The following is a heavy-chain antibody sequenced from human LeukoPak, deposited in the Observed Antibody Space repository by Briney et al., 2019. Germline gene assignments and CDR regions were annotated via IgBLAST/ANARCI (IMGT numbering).Heavy chain of an antibody. CDR1: GFTFDDYA. CDR3: AKDSASSGWFGGAFDI. J-gene: IGHJ3*02. D-gene: IGHD6-19*01. V-gene: IGHV3-9*01. Sequence: GGSLRLSCEGSGFTFDDYALHWVRQAPGKGLELVSGISWNSGSIDYADSVQGRFTISRDNAKNSLYLQMNSLRPEDTAFYYCAKDSASSGWFGGAFDIWGQGTMVTVSS. CDR2: ISWNSGSI.